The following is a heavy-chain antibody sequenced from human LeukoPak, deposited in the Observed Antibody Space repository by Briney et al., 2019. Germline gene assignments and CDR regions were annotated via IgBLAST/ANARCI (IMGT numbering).Heavy chain of an antibody. CDR1: GGSFSGYY. V-gene: IGHV4-34*01. CDR2: INHSGST. CDR3: ARAYNWFDH. J-gene: IGHJ5*02. Sequence: PSETLSLTCAVYGGSFSGYYWSWIRQPPGKGLEWIGEINHSGSTNYNPSLKSRVTISVDTSKNQFSLKLSSVTAADTAVYYCARAYNWFDHWGQGTLVTVSS.